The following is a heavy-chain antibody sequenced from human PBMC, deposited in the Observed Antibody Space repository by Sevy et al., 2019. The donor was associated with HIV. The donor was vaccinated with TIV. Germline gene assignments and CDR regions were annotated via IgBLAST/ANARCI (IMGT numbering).Heavy chain of an antibody. V-gene: IGHV3-23*01. CDR1: GFTFSSYA. Sequence: GGSLRLSCAASGFTFSSYAVSWVRQAPGKGLEWVSSIDDSGSNTYYADSVKGRFTVSRDNSKKTLYLQMNSLRAEDTAVYYCAKGAQLWLRGLFDSWGQGTLVTVSS. D-gene: IGHD5-18*01. CDR2: IDDSGSNT. J-gene: IGHJ4*02. CDR3: AKGAQLWLRGLFDS.